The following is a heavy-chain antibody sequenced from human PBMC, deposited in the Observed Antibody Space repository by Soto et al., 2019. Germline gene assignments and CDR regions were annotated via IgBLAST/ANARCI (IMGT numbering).Heavy chain of an antibody. D-gene: IGHD3-16*01. CDR3: ARGNPFNYAGFDV. CDR2: KNAKSGDT. J-gene: IGHJ6*02. V-gene: IGHV1-8*01. CDR1: GYTFSDFD. Sequence: QAHLEQSGAELKRPGASVKVSCKASGYTFSDFDINWLRQTSGQGPEWMGWKNAKSGDTFFAQRFHDKFNMTWDTSLTTAYMEVGSLTSDHAAIYYCARGNPFNYAGFDVWFQGTTVAVSS.